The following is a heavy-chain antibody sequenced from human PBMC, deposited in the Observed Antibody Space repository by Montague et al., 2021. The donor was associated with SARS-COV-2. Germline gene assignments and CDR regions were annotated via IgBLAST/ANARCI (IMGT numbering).Heavy chain of an antibody. V-gene: IGHV4-4*07. CDR3: ARDRFDFGAGRQGTIDF. CDR2: MHFTGKT. D-gene: IGHD3-10*01. CDR1: GDSITNHY. Sequence: SETLSLTCSVSGDSITNHYWSWIRQPAGKGLEWIGRMHFTGKTNFSPFFSSRLTMSAGTSKNQFSLKLTSVTAADTAIYFCARDRFDFGAGRQGTIDFWGQGTLVTVS. J-gene: IGHJ4*02.